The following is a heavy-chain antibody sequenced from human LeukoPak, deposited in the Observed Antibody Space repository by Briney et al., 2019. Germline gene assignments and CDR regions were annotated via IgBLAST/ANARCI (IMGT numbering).Heavy chain of an antibody. CDR1: GFTFSSYA. D-gene: IGHD1-7*01. J-gene: IGHJ6*03. CDR2: ISGSGGST. Sequence: PGGSLTLSCAASGFTFSSYAMTWLRQAPGKGLEGVSAISGSGGSTYYADSVKGRFTISRDNSKNTLFLQMNSLRAEDTAVYYCAKRRGLELLYYYYMDVWGKGTTVTVSS. CDR3: AKRRGLELLYYYYMDV. V-gene: IGHV3-23*01.